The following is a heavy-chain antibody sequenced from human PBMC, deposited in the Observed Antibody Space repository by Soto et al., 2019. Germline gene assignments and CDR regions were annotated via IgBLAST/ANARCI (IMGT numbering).Heavy chain of an antibody. CDR2: IYYTGST. V-gene: IGHV4-59*01. J-gene: IGHJ1*01. CDR1: HSSISSYY. Sequence: SGTLSLTGTAAHSSISSYYWSLIRHPPSKGLERIGYIYYTGSTNYNSSLKSRGTISVDTSKNQLSLKLSSVAAAERVVYYCARATYYYDSSGYIGYFFKYWGQAILVTV. CDR3: ARATYYYDSSGYIGYFFKY. D-gene: IGHD3-22*01.